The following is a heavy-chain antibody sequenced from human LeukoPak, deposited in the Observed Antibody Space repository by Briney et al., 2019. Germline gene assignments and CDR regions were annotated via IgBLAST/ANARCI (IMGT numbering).Heavy chain of an antibody. CDR1: VGSFSGYY. Sequence: PSETLSLTCAVYVGSFSGYYWSWIRQPPGKGLEWIGEINHSGSTNYNPSLKSRVTISVDTSKNQFSLKLSSVTAADTAVYYCARRARENWYFDLWGRGTLVTVSS. CDR2: INHSGST. V-gene: IGHV4-34*01. CDR3: ARRARENWYFDL. J-gene: IGHJ2*01.